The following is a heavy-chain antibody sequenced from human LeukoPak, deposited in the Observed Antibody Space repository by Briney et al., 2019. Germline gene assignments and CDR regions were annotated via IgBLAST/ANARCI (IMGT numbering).Heavy chain of an antibody. J-gene: IGHJ4*02. CDR3: ARERGYSYWSYFDY. Sequence: PSETLSLTCAVYGGSFSGYYWSWIRQPPGKGLEWIGEINHSGSTNYNPSLKSRVTISVDTSKNQFSLKLSSVTAAATAVYYCARERGYSYWSYFDYWGQGTLVTVSS. V-gene: IGHV4-34*01. D-gene: IGHD5-18*01. CDR1: GGSFSGYY. CDR2: INHSGST.